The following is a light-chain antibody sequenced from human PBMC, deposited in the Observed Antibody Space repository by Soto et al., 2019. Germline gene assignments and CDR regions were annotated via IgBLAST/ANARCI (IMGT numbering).Light chain of an antibody. J-gene: IGLJ1*01. CDR1: SSNIGGHS. V-gene: IGLV1-51*01. CDR3: GSWDSSLSAYV. Sequence: QSVMTQPPSVSAAPGQKVTISCSGSSSNIGGHSVSWYQQLPGTAPKLLIYDDNKRPSGIPDRFSGSKSCTSATLGITGFQTGDEADYYCGSWDSSLSAYVFGTGTKVTVL. CDR2: DDN.